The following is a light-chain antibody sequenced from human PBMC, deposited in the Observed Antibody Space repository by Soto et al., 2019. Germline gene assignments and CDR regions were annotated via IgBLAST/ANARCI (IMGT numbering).Light chain of an antibody. CDR2: WAS. Sequence: DIVMTQSPDSLAVSLGERATINCKSSLSVLYSSNNKNYLAWYQQKPGQPPKLLIYWASTRESGVPDRFSGSGSGTDFTLTISSLQAEDVAVYYCHQYYNIPFTFGGGTKVEIK. V-gene: IGKV4-1*01. CDR1: LSVLYSSNNKNY. CDR3: HQYYNIPFT. J-gene: IGKJ4*01.